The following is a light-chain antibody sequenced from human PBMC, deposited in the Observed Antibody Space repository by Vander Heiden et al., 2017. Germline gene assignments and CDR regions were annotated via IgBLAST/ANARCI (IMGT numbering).Light chain of an antibody. J-gene: IGLJ2*01. CDR2: YDT. Sequence: QSVLTQPPSVSGAPRQRVTISCTGSSSNIAAGFHVFWYQHLPGTTPKLLISYDTNRPSGVPARFSGSKSDTSASLTITGLQAEDEADYYCLSYDTSLSASIFGGGTKLTVL. CDR3: LSYDTSLSASI. V-gene: IGLV1-40*01. CDR1: SSNIAAGFH.